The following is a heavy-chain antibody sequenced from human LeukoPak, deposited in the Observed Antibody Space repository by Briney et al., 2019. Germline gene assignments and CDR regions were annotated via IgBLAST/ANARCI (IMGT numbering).Heavy chain of an antibody. CDR2: ISGSGGST. CDR1: GFTFSSYA. Sequence: PGGSLRLSCAASGFTFSSYAMSWVRQAPGKGLEWVSAISGSGGSTYYADSVKGRFTISRDNSKNTLYLQMNSLRAGDTAVYYCATPSGSYYDYYFDYWGQGTLVTVSS. CDR3: ATPSGSYYDYYFDY. J-gene: IGHJ4*02. D-gene: IGHD1-26*01. V-gene: IGHV3-23*01.